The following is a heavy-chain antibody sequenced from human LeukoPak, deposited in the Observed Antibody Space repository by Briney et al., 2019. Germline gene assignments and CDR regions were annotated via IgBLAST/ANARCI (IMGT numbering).Heavy chain of an antibody. CDR1: GGSISSYY. D-gene: IGHD6-19*01. V-gene: IGHV4-59*08. CDR2: IYYSGST. Sequence: SETLSLTCTVSGGSISSYYWSWIRQPPGKGLEWIGYIYYSGSTNYNPSLKSRVTISVDTSKNQFSLKLSSVTAADTAVCYCARGGSGWDGGGFDYWGQGTLVTVSS. J-gene: IGHJ4*02. CDR3: ARGGSGWDGGGFDY.